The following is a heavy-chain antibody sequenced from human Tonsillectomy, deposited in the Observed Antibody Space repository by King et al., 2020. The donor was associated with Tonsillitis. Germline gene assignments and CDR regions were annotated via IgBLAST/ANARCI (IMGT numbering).Heavy chain of an antibody. CDR2: ILYDGSNT. CDR3: ARDQYRSGWYSYYFDY. J-gene: IGHJ4*02. D-gene: IGHD6-19*01. CDR1: GFTFSSYG. V-gene: IGHV3-33*08. Sequence: VQLVESGGGVVQPGRSLRLSCAASGFTFSSYGMHWVRPAPGKGLDWVAVILYDGSNTYYADSVKGRFTMSRDNSKNTLYLQMNSLRAEDTAVYYCARDQYRSGWYSYYFDYWGQGTLVTVSS.